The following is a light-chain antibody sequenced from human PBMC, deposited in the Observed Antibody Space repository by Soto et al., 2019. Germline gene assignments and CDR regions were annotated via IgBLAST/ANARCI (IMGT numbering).Light chain of an antibody. J-gene: IGKJ4*01. V-gene: IGKV1-39*01. Sequence: DIQMTQSPSSLSASVGDRVTITCRASQSISSYLNWYQQKPGKAPKLLIYAASSLQSGVTSRFSGSGSWTDFTLTISSLQPEDFATYYCQQSYSTPLTFGGGTKVAIK. CDR2: AAS. CDR3: QQSYSTPLT. CDR1: QSISSY.